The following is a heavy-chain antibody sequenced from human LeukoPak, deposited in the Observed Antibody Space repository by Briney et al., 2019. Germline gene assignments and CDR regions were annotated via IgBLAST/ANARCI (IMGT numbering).Heavy chain of an antibody. J-gene: IGHJ4*02. CDR3: AKDLPVLDY. Sequence: PGGSLRLSCAASGFIFSNYGMYWVRQAPGKGLEWVAFIRSDGSDKYYADSVKGRLSISRDDSKNTVYLQMNSLRVEDTAVYYCAKDLPVLDYWGQGTLVTVSS. CDR2: IRSDGSDK. V-gene: IGHV3-30*02. CDR1: GFIFSNYG.